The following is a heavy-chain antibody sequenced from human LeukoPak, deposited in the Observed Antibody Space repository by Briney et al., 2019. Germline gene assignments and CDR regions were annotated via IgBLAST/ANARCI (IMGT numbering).Heavy chain of an antibody. CDR2: INPSGGST. V-gene: IGHV1-46*01. J-gene: IGHJ4*02. Sequence: GASVKVSCKASGYTFTSYYMHWVRQAPGQGLEWMGIINPSGGSTSYAQKFQGRVTMTRDMSTSTVYMELSSLRSEDTAVHYCRVHLTIKIVDNDYWGQGTLVTVSS. CDR1: GYTFTSYY. D-gene: IGHD3-22*01. CDR3: RVHLTIKIVDNDY.